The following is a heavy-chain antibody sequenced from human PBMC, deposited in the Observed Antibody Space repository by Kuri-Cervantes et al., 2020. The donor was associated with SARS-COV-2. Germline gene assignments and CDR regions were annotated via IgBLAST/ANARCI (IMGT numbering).Heavy chain of an antibody. Sequence: ASVKVSCKASGYTFTSYGISWVRQAPGQGLEWMGWMNPSSGNTGYVEKFQGRVTMTRNTSISTAYMELSSLRSEDTAVYYCVREGAIFGANWFDPWGQGNPVTVSS. V-gene: IGHV1-8*02. J-gene: IGHJ5*02. CDR1: GYTFTSYG. CDR3: VREGAIFGANWFDP. D-gene: IGHD3-3*01. CDR2: MNPSSGNT.